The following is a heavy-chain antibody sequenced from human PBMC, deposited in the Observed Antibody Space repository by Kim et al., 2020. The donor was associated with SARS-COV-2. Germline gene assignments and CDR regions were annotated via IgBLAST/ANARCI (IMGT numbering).Heavy chain of an antibody. Sequence: GGSLRLSCAASGFTVSSNYMSWVRQAPGKGLEWVSVIYSGGSTYYADSVKGRFTISRDNSKNTLYLQMNSLRAEDTAVYYCARERRGGYYFDYWGQGTLVTVSS. J-gene: IGHJ4*02. D-gene: IGHD3-16*01. CDR1: GFTVSSNY. CDR3: ARERRGGYYFDY. CDR2: IYSGGST. V-gene: IGHV3-53*01.